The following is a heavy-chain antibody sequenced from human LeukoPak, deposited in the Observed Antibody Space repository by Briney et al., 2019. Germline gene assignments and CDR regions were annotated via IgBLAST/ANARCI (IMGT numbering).Heavy chain of an antibody. CDR3: AKGGPSATILDSLFDY. J-gene: IGHJ4*02. Sequence: GGSLRLSCAASGFSFSSYYMHWVRQTPGKGLEWVAVLSFDGSKKYYADSVKGRFTITRDNSKNTLYLQMSSLRPEDTAVYYCAKGGPSATILDSLFDYWGRGTLVTVSS. CDR2: LSFDGSKK. V-gene: IGHV3-30*18. D-gene: IGHD5-24*01. CDR1: GFSFSSYY.